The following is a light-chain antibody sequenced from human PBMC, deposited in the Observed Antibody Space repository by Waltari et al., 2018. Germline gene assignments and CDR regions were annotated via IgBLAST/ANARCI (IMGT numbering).Light chain of an antibody. CDR2: GAS. V-gene: IGKV3-15*01. CDR3: QQYNNWPPIT. Sequence: ETVMTQSPATLSLSPGDRATLSCRASQSVSNNLAWYQQKPGKAPTLLIYGASTRATGISARFSGGGSWTEFTLTISSLQSEDFAVYYCQQYNNWPPITFGQGTRLEMK. J-gene: IGKJ5*01. CDR1: QSVSNN.